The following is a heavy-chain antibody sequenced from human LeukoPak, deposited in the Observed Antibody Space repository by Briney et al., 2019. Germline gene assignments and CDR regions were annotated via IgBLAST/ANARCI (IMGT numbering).Heavy chain of an antibody. D-gene: IGHD3-9*01. CDR1: GYIFTSYW. CDR2: IYPGDSDT. J-gene: IGHJ3*02. V-gene: IGHV5-51*01. Sequence: GESLKISCKGSGYIFTSYWSGWVPQMPGKGLEWMGIIYPGDSDTRYSPSFQGQVTISADKAIRTASRQWSSLKASDTAMYYCASRRYFDWLFLDAFDIWGEGTMVTVSS. CDR3: ASRRYFDWLFLDAFDI.